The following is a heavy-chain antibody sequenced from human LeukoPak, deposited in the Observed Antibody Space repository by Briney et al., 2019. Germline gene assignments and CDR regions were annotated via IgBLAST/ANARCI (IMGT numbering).Heavy chain of an antibody. CDR1: GYTFTGYY. J-gene: IGHJ4*02. CDR3: ARDERRGYSYGAPFGY. V-gene: IGHV1-2*02. D-gene: IGHD5-18*01. CDR2: INPNSGGT. Sequence: ASVKVSCKASGYTFTGYYMHWVRQAPGQGLEWMGWINPNSGGTNYAQKFQGRVTMTRDTSISTAYMELSRLRSDDTAVYYCARDERRGYSYGAPFGYWGQGTLVTVSS.